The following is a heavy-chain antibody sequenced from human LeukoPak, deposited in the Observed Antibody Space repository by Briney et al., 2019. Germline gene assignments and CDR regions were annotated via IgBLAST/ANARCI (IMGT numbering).Heavy chain of an antibody. CDR1: GFTFDDYA. Sequence: PGGSLRLSCAASGFTFDDYAMHWVRQAPGKGLEGVSGISWNSGSIGYADSVKGRFTISRDNAKNSLYLQMNSLRAEDMALYYCAKDQYSSSSGAFDIWGQGTMVTVSS. CDR2: ISWNSGSI. V-gene: IGHV3-9*03. D-gene: IGHD6-13*01. CDR3: AKDQYSSSSGAFDI. J-gene: IGHJ3*02.